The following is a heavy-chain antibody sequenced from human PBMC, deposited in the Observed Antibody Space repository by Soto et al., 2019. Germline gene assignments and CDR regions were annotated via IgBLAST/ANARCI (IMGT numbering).Heavy chain of an antibody. J-gene: IGHJ6*02. CDR3: ARDFRTYSHGVEV. D-gene: IGHD4-4*01. CDR1: GYPFTGPY. Sequence: ASVKVSCKASGYPFTGPYIYWVRQAPGQGLEWMGWINPSSGGTEFAEKFQGRVTVTRDTSIRTVFLELNSLTSDDTGVYFCARDFRTYSHGVEVWGQGTAVTVSS. CDR2: INPSSGGT. V-gene: IGHV1-2*02.